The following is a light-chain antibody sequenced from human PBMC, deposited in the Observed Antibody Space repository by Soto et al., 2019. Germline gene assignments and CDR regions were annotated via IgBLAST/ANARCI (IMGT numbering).Light chain of an antibody. CDR1: QSISGW. CDR2: DAS. Sequence: DIQMTHSPSTLSASVGDIVTITCRASQSISGWLAWYQQKPGKAPKLLIYDASSLESGVPPRFSGSGSGTEFTPTISGLQPDDFATYYCQQYNSYPITFGQGTRLEIK. V-gene: IGKV1-5*01. J-gene: IGKJ5*01. CDR3: QQYNSYPIT.